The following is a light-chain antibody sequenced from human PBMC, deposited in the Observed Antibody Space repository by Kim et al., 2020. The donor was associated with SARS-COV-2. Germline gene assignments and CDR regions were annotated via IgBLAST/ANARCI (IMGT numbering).Light chain of an antibody. CDR2: EVT. CDR3: CSIAGCCSFV. J-gene: IGLJ1*01. V-gene: IGLV2-23*02. Sequence: PSVTISCTGTIIDVGVYTLVSLYQRRPVKAPKLIIDEVTTRPSGVSDRFSVSKSGCTASLAISGLQAEDEGDYCCCSIAGCCSFVFGAGTKVTVL. CDR1: IIDVGVYTL.